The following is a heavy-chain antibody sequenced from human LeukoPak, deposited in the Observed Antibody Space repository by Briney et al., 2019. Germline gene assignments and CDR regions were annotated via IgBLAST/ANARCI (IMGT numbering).Heavy chain of an antibody. CDR2: ISAYNGNT. CDR3: ARGGDGDILTGLVFDY. Sequence: GASVKVSCKASGYRFTSYGISWVRQAPGQGLEWMGWISAYNGNTNYAQKLQGRVTMTTDTSKSTAYMELRSLRSDDTAVYYCARGGDGDILTGLVFDYWGQGTLVTVSS. D-gene: IGHD3-9*01. J-gene: IGHJ4*02. CDR1: GYRFTSYG. V-gene: IGHV1-18*01.